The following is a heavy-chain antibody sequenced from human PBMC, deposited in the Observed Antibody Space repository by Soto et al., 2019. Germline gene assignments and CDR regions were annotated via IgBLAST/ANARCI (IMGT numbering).Heavy chain of an antibody. D-gene: IGHD6-6*01. J-gene: IGHJ6*02. CDR2: ISGSGGST. Sequence: GSLRLSCAASGFTFSSYAMSWVRQAPGKGLEWVSAISGSGGSTYYADSVKGRFTISRDNSKNTLYLQMNSLRAEDTAVYYCAKDLGVAARLPENYGMDVWGQGTTVTVSS. CDR3: AKDLGVAARLPENYGMDV. CDR1: GFTFSSYA. V-gene: IGHV3-23*01.